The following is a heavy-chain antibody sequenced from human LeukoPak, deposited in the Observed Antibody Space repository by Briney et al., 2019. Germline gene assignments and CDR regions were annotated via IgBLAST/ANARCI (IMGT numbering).Heavy chain of an antibody. V-gene: IGHV4-39*07. D-gene: IGHD6-13*01. CDR2: IYYSGST. Sequence: SETLSLTCTVSGGSISSSSYYWGWIRQPPGKGLKWIGSIYYSGSTYYNPSLKSRVTISVDTSKNQFSLKLSSVTAADTAVYYCARGGPNSIAAAGTAFDYWGQGTLVTVSS. CDR3: ARGGPNSIAAAGTAFDY. CDR1: GGSISSSSYY. J-gene: IGHJ4*02.